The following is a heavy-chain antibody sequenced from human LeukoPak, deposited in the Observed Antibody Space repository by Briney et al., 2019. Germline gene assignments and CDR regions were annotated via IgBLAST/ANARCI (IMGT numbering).Heavy chain of an antibody. D-gene: IGHD4-17*01. V-gene: IGHV3-23*01. Sequence: GGSLRLPCAAFGFTFSSYAMSWVPQAPGKGLEWVSAISGSGGSTYYADSVKGRFTISRDNSKNTLYLQMNSLRAEDTAVYYCAKDITSTETTVTAQCFEPWGRGTLVTVS. CDR2: ISGSGGST. CDR1: GFTFSSYA. CDR3: AKDITSTETTVTAQCFEP. J-gene: IGHJ1*01.